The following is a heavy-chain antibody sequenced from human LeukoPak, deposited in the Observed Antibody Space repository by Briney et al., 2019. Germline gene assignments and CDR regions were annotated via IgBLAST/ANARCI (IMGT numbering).Heavy chain of an antibody. Sequence: ASVTVSCTASGYTFTSYGISWVRQAPGQGLEWMGWISAYNGNTNYAQKLQGRVTMTTDTSTSTAYMELRSLRSDDTAVYYCARDPGVRIAVAGSDYWGQGTLVTVSS. D-gene: IGHD6-19*01. CDR1: GYTFTSYG. CDR3: ARDPGVRIAVAGSDY. CDR2: ISAYNGNT. V-gene: IGHV1-18*01. J-gene: IGHJ4*02.